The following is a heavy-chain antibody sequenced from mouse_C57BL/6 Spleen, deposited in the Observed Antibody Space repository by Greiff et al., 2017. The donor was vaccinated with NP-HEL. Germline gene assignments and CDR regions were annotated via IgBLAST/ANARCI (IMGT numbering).Heavy chain of an antibody. CDR3: ARVDTTDYYAMDY. CDR1: GYTFTSYG. CDR2: IYPRSGNT. Sequence: QVHVKQSGAELARPGASVKLSCKASGYTFTSYGISWVKQRTGQGLEWIGEIYPRSGNTYYNEKFKGKATLTADKSSSTAYMELRSLTSEDSAVYFCARVDTTDYYAMDYWGQGTSVTVSS. V-gene: IGHV1-81*01. D-gene: IGHD1-1*01. J-gene: IGHJ4*01.